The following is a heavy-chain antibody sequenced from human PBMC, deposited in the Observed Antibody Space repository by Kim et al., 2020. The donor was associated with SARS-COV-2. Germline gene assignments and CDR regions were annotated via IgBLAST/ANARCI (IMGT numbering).Heavy chain of an antibody. Sequence: SVKVSCKASGGTFSSYAISWVRQAPGQGLEWMGGNIPIFGTANYAQKFQGRVTITADESTSTAYMELSSLRSEDTAVYYCARVSRIVGAIGANWFDPWGQGTLVTVSS. CDR1: GGTFSSYA. V-gene: IGHV1-69*13. D-gene: IGHD1-26*01. CDR2: NIPIFGTA. J-gene: IGHJ5*02. CDR3: ARVSRIVGAIGANWFDP.